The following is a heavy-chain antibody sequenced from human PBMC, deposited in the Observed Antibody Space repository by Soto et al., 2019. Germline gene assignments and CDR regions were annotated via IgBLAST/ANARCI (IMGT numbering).Heavy chain of an antibody. V-gene: IGHV1-69*02. Sequence: QVQLVQSGAEVKKPGSSVKVSCKASGGTFSSYTISWVRQAPGQGLEWMGRIIPILGIANYAQKFQGRVTITAAKSTGTAYMERSSLRSEDTAVYYCARVYVVVPDAMDYGMDVWGQGTTVTVSS. CDR3: ARVYVVVPDAMDYGMDV. CDR1: GGTFSSYT. J-gene: IGHJ6*02. D-gene: IGHD2-2*01. CDR2: IIPILGIA.